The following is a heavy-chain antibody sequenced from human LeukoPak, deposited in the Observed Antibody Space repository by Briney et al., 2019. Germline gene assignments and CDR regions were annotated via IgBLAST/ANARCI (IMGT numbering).Heavy chain of an antibody. J-gene: IGHJ6*03. V-gene: IGHV4-38-2*02. CDR1: GYSISSGYY. CDR3: ARAPKGCSSTSCYGGHMDV. Sequence: SETLSFTCTVSGYSISSGYYWGWIRQPPGKGLEWIGSIYHSGNTYYNPSLKSRVTISVDTSKNQFSLKLSSVTAADTAVYYCARAPKGCSSTSCYGGHMDVWGKGTTVTVSS. CDR2: IYHSGNT. D-gene: IGHD2-2*01.